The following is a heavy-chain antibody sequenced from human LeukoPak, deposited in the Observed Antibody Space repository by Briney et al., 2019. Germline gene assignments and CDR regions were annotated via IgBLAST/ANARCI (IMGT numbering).Heavy chain of an antibody. CDR1: GFTFSSYS. J-gene: IGHJ4*02. CDR3: ARESAPSSDILTPYLILGPTFDY. CDR2: ISSSSSYI. D-gene: IGHD3-9*01. Sequence: PGGSLRLSCAASGFTFSSYSMNWVRQAPGKGLEWVSSISSSSSYIYYADSVKGRFTISRDNAKNSLYLQMNSLRAEDTAVYYCARESAPSSDILTPYLILGPTFDYWGQGTLVTVSS. V-gene: IGHV3-21*01.